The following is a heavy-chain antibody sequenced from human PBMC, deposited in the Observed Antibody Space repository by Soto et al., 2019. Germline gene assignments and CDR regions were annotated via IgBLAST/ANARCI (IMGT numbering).Heavy chain of an antibody. CDR2: VAQSGYT. J-gene: IGHJ4*02. CDR3: ARNRYGGYDFDS. D-gene: IGHD5-12*01. CDR1: NGSMTSSLW. Sequence: QLQLQESGPGLVKPSGTLSLTCTVSNGSMTSSLWWSWVRQSPGKGLEWIGEVAQSGYTSYNPSLKSRLTISQDRSRNQFSLSLTSVTAADTAVYYCARNRYGGYDFDSWGQGTLVTVSS. V-gene: IGHV4-4*02.